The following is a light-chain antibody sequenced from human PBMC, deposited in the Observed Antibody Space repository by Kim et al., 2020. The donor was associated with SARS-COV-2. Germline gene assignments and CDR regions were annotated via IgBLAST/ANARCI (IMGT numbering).Light chain of an antibody. CDR2: QDD. CDR1: KLGDKY. J-gene: IGLJ1*01. CDR3: QAWDSATTDYV. Sequence: SYELTQPPSVSVSPGQTASITCSGDKLGDKYSCWYQQKPGQSPVLVMYQDDKRPAGIPERFSGSNSGNTATLTISGTQAMAEADYYCQAWDSATTDYVFG. V-gene: IGLV3-1*01.